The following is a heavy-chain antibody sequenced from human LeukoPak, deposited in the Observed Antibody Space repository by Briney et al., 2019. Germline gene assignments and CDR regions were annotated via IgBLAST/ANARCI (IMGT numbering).Heavy chain of an antibody. V-gene: IGHV3-7*01. CDR3: ARFGYVAAVDV. Sequence: GGSLRLSCAASGFSFSAFWMTWVRQAQGTGLEWVANINPAGSETYYVDAVKGRFSISRDNAKNLVYLQMNSLRAEHTAVYHCARFGYVAAVDVWGQGTPVTVSS. CDR1: GFSFSAFW. D-gene: IGHD2-15*01. J-gene: IGHJ4*02. CDR2: INPAGSET.